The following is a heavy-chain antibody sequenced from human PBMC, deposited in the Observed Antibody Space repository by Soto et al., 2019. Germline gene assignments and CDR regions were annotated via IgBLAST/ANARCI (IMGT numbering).Heavy chain of an antibody. CDR2: ISGSGGST. CDR3: AKDLENSSSWYGHYYFDY. V-gene: IGHV3-23*01. CDR1: GFTFSSYA. D-gene: IGHD6-13*01. J-gene: IGHJ4*02. Sequence: WGSLRLSCAASGFTFSSYAMSWVRQAPGKGLEWVSAISGSGGSTYYADSVKGRFTISRDNSKNTLYLQMNSLRAEDTAVYYCAKDLENSSSWYGHYYFDYWGQGTLVTVSS.